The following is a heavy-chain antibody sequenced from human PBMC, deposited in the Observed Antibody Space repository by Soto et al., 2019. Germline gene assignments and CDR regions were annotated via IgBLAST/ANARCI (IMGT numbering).Heavy chain of an antibody. Sequence: QLQLQESGSGLVKPSQTLSLTCAVSGGSISSGGYSWSWIRQPPGKGLEWIGYIYHSGSTNYNPYLKSRVTISVDRSKNQFSLKLSSVTAADTAVYYCARAKGYCSSTSCYDAFDIWGQGTMVTVSS. CDR1: GGSISSGGYS. D-gene: IGHD2-2*01. J-gene: IGHJ3*02. V-gene: IGHV4-30-2*01. CDR3: ARAKGYCSSTSCYDAFDI. CDR2: IYHSGST.